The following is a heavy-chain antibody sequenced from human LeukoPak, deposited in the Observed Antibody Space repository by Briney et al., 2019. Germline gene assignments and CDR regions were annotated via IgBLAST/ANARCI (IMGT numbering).Heavy chain of an antibody. CDR1: GFTFSSYA. CDR2: ISGSGGST. D-gene: IGHD3-22*01. CDR3: ARDRGIVVPLDY. V-gene: IGHV3-23*01. Sequence: PGGSLRLSCAASGFTFSSYAMSWVRQAPGKGLEWVSAISGSGGSTYYADSVKGRFTISRDNAKNSLYLQMNSLRAEDTAVYYCARDRGIVVPLDYWGQGTLVTVSS. J-gene: IGHJ4*02.